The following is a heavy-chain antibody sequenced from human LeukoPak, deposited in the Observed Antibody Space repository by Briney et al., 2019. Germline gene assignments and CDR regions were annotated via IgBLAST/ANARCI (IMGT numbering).Heavy chain of an antibody. D-gene: IGHD6-19*01. CDR1: GFTFSSYC. V-gene: IGHV3-23*01. CDR3: AKLRDTSGGFLDY. Sequence: PGGSLRLSCAASGFTFSSYCMSWVRQAPGKGLEWVAGISSGGGNTYYADSVKGRFTISRDNSKNTLCLQMNSLRSEDTAVYYCAKLRDTSGGFLDYWGQGTLVTVSS. J-gene: IGHJ4*02. CDR2: ISSGGGNT.